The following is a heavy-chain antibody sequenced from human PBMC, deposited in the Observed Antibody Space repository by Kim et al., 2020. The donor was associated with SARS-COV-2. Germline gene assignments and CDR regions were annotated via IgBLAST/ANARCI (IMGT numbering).Heavy chain of an antibody. J-gene: IGHJ4*02. V-gene: IGHV1-69*13. CDR3: ARVNRSPRITMVQGDYYFDY. D-gene: IGHD3-10*01. CDR2: IIPIFCTA. Sequence: SVKVSCKASGGTFSSYAISWVRQAPGQGLEWMGGIIPIFCTANYAQKFQGRVTITADESTSTAYMELSSLRSEDTAVYYCARVNRSPRITMVQGDYYFDYWGQGTLVTVSS. CDR1: GGTFSSYA.